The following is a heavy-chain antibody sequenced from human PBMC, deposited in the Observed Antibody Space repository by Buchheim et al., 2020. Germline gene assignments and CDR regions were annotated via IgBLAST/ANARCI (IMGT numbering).Heavy chain of an antibody. V-gene: IGHV3-11*01. CDR3: ARVVSGGYYYGIDV. CDR2: ISTTGRTI. CDR1: GFTFRDYY. Sequence: QVQLVESGGGLVKPGGSLRLSCVASGFTFRDYYMNWIRQAPGKGLEWLSYISTTGRTIYYTDSVKGRFTISRENAKNSLFLQMNSLKADDTAVYYCARVVSGGYYYGIDVWGQGT. D-gene: IGHD2-21*02. J-gene: IGHJ6*02.